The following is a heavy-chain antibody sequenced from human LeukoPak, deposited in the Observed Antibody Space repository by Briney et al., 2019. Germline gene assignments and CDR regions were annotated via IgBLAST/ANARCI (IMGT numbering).Heavy chain of an antibody. CDR3: ASYMVRGVPSFDY. CDR2: IYYSGST. CDR1: GGSISSYY. V-gene: IGHV4-59*01. J-gene: IGHJ4*02. Sequence: SETLSLTCTVSGGSISSYYWSWIRQPPGKGLEWIGYIYYSGSTNYNPSLKSRVTISVDTSKNQFSLKLSSVTAADTAVYYCASYMVRGVPSFDYWGQGTLVTVSS. D-gene: IGHD3-10*01.